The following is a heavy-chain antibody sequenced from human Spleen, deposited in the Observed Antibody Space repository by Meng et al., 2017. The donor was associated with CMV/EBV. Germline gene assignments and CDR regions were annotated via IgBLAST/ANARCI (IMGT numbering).Heavy chain of an antibody. CDR1: GGSISSTTYY. Sequence: SETLSLTCTVSGGSISSTTYYWGWIRQPPGKGLEWIGSIDYTESTYYNPSLKRRVTISVDTSKNQFSLNLTSVTAADTAVYYCARDSNSYGCSDFWGQGTLVTVSS. D-gene: IGHD5-18*01. CDR2: IDYTEST. V-gene: IGHV4-39*07. CDR3: ARDSNSYGCSDF. J-gene: IGHJ4*02.